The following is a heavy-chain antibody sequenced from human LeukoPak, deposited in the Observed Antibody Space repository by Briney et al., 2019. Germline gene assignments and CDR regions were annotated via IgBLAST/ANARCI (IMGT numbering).Heavy chain of an antibody. CDR1: GFTFSDYY. CDR3: AREFGELLPIYAFDI. V-gene: IGHV3-11*01. CDR2: ISSSGGTI. D-gene: IGHD1-26*01. J-gene: IGHJ3*02. Sequence: GGSLRLSCAASGFTFSDYYMSWIRQAPGKGLEWISYISSSGGTIYYADSVKGRFTISRDNAKNSLYLQMNSLRAEDTAVYYCAREFGELLPIYAFDIWGQGTMVTVSS.